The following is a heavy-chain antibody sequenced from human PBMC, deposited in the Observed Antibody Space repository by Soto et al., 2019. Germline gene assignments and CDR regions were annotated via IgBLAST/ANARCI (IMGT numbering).Heavy chain of an antibody. Sequence: GGSLRLSCTVSGFAFNNYGINWVRQAPGKGLEWVSSISKSDYTYYSDSVKGRFAISRDNAKSSVSLQMNTLRVEDTAVYYCAREDSIIISAVSDFWGQGTMVTVSS. CDR2: ISKSDYT. J-gene: IGHJ4*02. V-gene: IGHV3-21*01. CDR1: GFAFNNYG. CDR3: AREDSIIISAVSDF. D-gene: IGHD3-22*01.